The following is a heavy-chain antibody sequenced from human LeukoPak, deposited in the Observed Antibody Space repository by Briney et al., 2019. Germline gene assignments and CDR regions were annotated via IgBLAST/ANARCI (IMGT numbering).Heavy chain of an antibody. CDR3: ARLRITMVRGVDH. J-gene: IGHJ4*02. Sequence: SETLSLTCTVSGGSISSSSSYWGWIRQPPGKGLEWIGSIYYSGSTYYNPSLKSRVTISVDTSKNQFSLKLSSVTAADTAVYYCARLRITMVRGVDHWGQGTLVTVSS. CDR2: IYYSGST. D-gene: IGHD3-10*01. V-gene: IGHV4-39*01. CDR1: GGSISSSSSY.